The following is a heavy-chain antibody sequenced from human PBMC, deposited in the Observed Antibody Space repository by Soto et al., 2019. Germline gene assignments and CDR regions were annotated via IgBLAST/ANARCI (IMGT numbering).Heavy chain of an antibody. CDR1: GFTFSSYA. V-gene: IGHV3-30-3*01. J-gene: IGHJ6*02. CDR2: ISYDGSNK. CDR3: AREVGSSWGYYYYGMDV. Sequence: GGSLRLSCAASGFTFSSYAMHWVRQAPGKGLEWVAVISYDGSNKYYADSVKGRFTISRDNSKNTLYLQMNSLRAEDTAVYYCAREVGSSWGYYYYGMDVWGQGTTVTVSS. D-gene: IGHD6-13*01.